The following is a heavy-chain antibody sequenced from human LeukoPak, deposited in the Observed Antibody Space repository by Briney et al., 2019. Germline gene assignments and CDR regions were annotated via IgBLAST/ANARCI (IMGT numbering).Heavy chain of an antibody. V-gene: IGHV3-72*01. J-gene: IGHJ6*03. CDR2: IRNRANSYTT. CDR1: GFTFSDHY. Sequence: GGSLRLSCAASGFTFSDHYMDWVRQAPGKGLEWVARIRNRANSYTTEYAASGKGRFTISRDDSRNSLYLQMNSLRTDDTAVYYCSRAGIAHTPYYTDVWGKGTTVTVS. D-gene: IGHD2-21*01. CDR3: SRAGIAHTPYYTDV.